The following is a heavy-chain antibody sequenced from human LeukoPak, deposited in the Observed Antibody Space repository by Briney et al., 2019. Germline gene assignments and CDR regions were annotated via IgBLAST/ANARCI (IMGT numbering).Heavy chain of an antibody. Sequence: GGSLRLSCAASGFTFSSYNMNWVRQAPWKGLEWVSYISPSSTRIDYAASVRGRFTISRDNAKSSLYLQVNSLRAEDTAVYYCARMNYVSSGWGAPFDDWGQGTLVTVSS. D-gene: IGHD1-7*01. CDR3: ARMNYVSSGWGAPFDD. V-gene: IGHV3-48*04. CDR1: GFTFSSYN. CDR2: ISPSSTRI. J-gene: IGHJ4*02.